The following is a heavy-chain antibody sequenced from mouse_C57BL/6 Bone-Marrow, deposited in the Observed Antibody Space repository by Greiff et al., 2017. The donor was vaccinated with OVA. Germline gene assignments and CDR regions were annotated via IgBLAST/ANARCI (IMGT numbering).Heavy chain of an antibody. D-gene: IGHD1-1*01. J-gene: IGHJ1*03. V-gene: IGHV1-81*01. CDR2: IYPRSGNT. CDR3: ARSKNYYGFDV. CDR1: GYTFTSYG. Sequence: VQLVESGAELARPGASVKLSCKASGYTFTSYGISWVKQRTGQGLEWIGEIYPRSGNTYYNEKFKGKATLTADKSSSTAYMELRSLTSEDSAVYFCARSKNYYGFDVWGTGTTVTVSS.